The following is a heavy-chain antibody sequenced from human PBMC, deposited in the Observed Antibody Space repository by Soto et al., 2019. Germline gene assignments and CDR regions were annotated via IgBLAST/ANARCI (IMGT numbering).Heavy chain of an antibody. V-gene: IGHV4-59*01. Sequence: ETLSLTCTVSGGSISSYYWSWIRQPPGKGLEWIGYIYYSGSTNYNPSLKSRVTISVDTSKNQFSLKLSSVTAADTAVYYCARGLDTAMATPLYYYYGMDVWGQGTTVTVSS. CDR1: GGSISSYY. J-gene: IGHJ6*02. CDR3: ARGLDTAMATPLYYYYGMDV. CDR2: IYYSGST. D-gene: IGHD5-18*01.